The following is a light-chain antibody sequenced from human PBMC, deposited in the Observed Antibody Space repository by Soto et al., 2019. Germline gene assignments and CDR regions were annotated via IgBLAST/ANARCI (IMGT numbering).Light chain of an antibody. V-gene: IGLV1-51*01. CDR1: SSNIGGNS. CDR2: ADN. CDR3: GSWDSSLSAYA. Sequence: QSVLTQPPSVSAAPGQKVTISCSGSSSNIGGNSVSWYQQLPGTAPKLLIYADNKRPSGIPDRFSGSKSGTSATLGITGFQTGDEADYYCGSWDSSLSAYAFGTGTKVTVL. J-gene: IGLJ1*01.